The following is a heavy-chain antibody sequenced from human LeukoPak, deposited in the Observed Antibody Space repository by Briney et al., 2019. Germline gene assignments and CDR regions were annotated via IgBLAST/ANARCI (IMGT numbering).Heavy chain of an antibody. Sequence: GGSLRLSCTTSVFIFSNYGMHWVRQAPGKGLEWVAFIRHDGSNKYYADSVKGRCTISRDNSKKTVYLQMNSLRTGDTAVYYCAKDRWLQGYFDYWGQGTLVTVSS. V-gene: IGHV3-30*02. J-gene: IGHJ4*02. D-gene: IGHD5-24*01. CDR3: AKDRWLQGYFDY. CDR1: VFIFSNYG. CDR2: IRHDGSNK.